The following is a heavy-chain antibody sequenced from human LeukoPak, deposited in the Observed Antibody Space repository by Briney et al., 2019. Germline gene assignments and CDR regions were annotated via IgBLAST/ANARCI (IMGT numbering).Heavy chain of an antibody. V-gene: IGHV4-31*03. CDR3: ARGLYDSGYLVDY. CDR2: IYYSGST. D-gene: IGHD3-22*01. J-gene: IGHJ4*02. Sequence: SETLSLTCTVSGGSISSGGYYWSWIRQHPGKGLEWIGYIYYSGSTYYNPSLKSRVTISVDTSKNQFSLKLSSVTAADTAVYYCARGLYDSGYLVDYWGQGTLVTVSS. CDR1: GGSISSGGYY.